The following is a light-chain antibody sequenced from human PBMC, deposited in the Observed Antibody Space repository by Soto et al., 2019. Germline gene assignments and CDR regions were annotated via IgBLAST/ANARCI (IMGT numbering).Light chain of an antibody. V-gene: IGKV3-11*01. CDR2: VAS. CDR3: QQRSNWPPS. CDR1: QSVSSY. Sequence: EIVLTQSPATLSLSPGERATLSCRASQSVSSYLAWYQQKPGQAPWLLIYVASNRATGIPARFSGSGSGTDFTLTISSLEPEDFAVYYCQQRSNWPPSFGPGTKVDIK. J-gene: IGKJ3*01.